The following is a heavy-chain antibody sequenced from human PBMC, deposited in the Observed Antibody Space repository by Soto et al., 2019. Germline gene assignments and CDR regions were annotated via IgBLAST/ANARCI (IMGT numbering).Heavy chain of an antibody. Sequence: QVQLVESGGGVVQPGRSLRLSCAASGFTFSSYAMHWVRQAPGKGLEWVAVISYDGSNKYYADSVKGRFTISRDNSKNTLYLQMNSLRAEDTAVYYCARDPVTLQLWLLGAFDIWGQGTMVTVSS. CDR2: ISYDGSNK. V-gene: IGHV3-30-3*01. D-gene: IGHD5-18*01. J-gene: IGHJ3*02. CDR3: ARDPVTLQLWLLGAFDI. CDR1: GFTFSSYA.